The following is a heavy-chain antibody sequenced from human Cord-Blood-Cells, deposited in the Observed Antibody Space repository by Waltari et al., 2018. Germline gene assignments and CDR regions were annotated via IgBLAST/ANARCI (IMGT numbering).Heavy chain of an antibody. CDR3: ARDDLSGYSSSWYAFDI. D-gene: IGHD6-13*01. CDR2: TYYRSKWYN. V-gene: IGHV6-1*01. CDR1: GDSVSSNSAA. J-gene: IGHJ3*02. Sequence: QVQLQQSGPGLVKPSQTLSLTCAISGDSVSSNSAAWNWIRQSPSNGLEWLGRTYYRSKWYNDYAVSVKSRITINPDTSKNQFSLQLNSVTPEDTAVYYCARDDLSGYSSSWYAFDIWGQGTMVTVSS.